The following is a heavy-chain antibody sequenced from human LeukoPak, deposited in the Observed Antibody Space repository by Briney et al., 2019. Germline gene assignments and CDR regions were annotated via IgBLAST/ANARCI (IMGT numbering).Heavy chain of an antibody. J-gene: IGHJ4*02. CDR3: ARGHTAVTRHFDF. Sequence: GGSLSLSCEASGFTFTTYSMPWVRQAPGKGLEGVSIISSGSSAIFSADALKGRFTISRGDAKNLLYLDMNSLRAEDTAVYYCARGHTAVTRHFDFWGQGTLVTVSS. V-gene: IGHV3-21*01. CDR1: GFTFTTYS. D-gene: IGHD4-17*01. CDR2: ISSGSSAI.